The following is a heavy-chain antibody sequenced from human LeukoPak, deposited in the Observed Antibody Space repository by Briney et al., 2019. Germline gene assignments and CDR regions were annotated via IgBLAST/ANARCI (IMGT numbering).Heavy chain of an antibody. CDR2: IIPIFGTA. V-gene: IGHV1-69*05. CDR1: GGTFSSYA. Sequence: SVKVSCKASGGTFSSYAISWVRQAPGQGLEWMGGIIPIFGTANYAQKFQGRVTITTDESTSTAYMELSSLRSEDTAVYYCARVGGAARSYFDHWGQGTLVTVSS. D-gene: IGHD6-6*01. CDR3: ARVGGAARSYFDH. J-gene: IGHJ4*02.